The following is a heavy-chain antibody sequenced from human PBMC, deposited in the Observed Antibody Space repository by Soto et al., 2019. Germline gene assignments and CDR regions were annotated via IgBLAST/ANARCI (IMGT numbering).Heavy chain of an antibody. Sequence: SETLSLTCTVSGDSISSVDHYWSWIRQPPGKGLEWMGYIYHSGSTHYNPSLNRRLTIVIDTSTNRSSLNLTSVPAAETAVYFCARLRWETENNWFDPWGQGALVTVSS. CDR3: ARLRWETENNWFDP. CDR1: GDSISSVDHY. V-gene: IGHV4-30-4*01. D-gene: IGHD1-26*01. J-gene: IGHJ5*02. CDR2: IYHSGST.